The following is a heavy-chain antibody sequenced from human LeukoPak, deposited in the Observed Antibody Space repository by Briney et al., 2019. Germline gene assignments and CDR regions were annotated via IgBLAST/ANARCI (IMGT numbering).Heavy chain of an antibody. V-gene: IGHV3-15*01. D-gene: IGHD5-12*01. CDR3: TTLDAIQEGGYDPYYYYGMDV. J-gene: IGHJ6*02. CDR2: IKSKTDGGTT. Sequence: GGSLRLSCAASGFTFSNAWMSWVRQAPGKGLEWVGRIKSKTDGGTTDYAAPVKGRFTISRDDSKNTLYLQMNSLKTEDTAVYYCTTLDAIQEGGYDPYYYYGMDVWGQGTTVTVSS. CDR1: GFTFSNAW.